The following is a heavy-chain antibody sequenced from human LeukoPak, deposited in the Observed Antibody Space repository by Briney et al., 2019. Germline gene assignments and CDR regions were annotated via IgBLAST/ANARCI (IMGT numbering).Heavy chain of an antibody. D-gene: IGHD1-26*01. V-gene: IGHV3-33*01. CDR2: IWYDGSNK. J-gene: IGHJ4*02. CDR3: ARGWERGFDC. Sequence: GRSLRLSCAASGFTFSSYGMHWVRQAPGKGLEWVAVIWYDGSNKYYADSVKGRFTISRDNSKNTLYLQMNSLRVGDTAVYYCARGWERGFDCWGQGTLVTVTS. CDR1: GFTFSSYG.